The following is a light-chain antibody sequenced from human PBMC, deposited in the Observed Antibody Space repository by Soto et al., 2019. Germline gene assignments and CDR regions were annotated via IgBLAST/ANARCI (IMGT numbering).Light chain of an antibody. J-gene: IGKJ2*01. Sequence: EIVLTQSPGTLSLSPGERATLSCRASQSVSSSYLAWYQQKPGQAPRLLIYGASSRATGIPDRFSGSGSGTDFTLTISRLEPEDFAVYYCQQYGSSPGYMYTFCQGTKLEIK. V-gene: IGKV3-20*01. CDR3: QQYGSSPGYMYT. CDR1: QSVSSSY. CDR2: GAS.